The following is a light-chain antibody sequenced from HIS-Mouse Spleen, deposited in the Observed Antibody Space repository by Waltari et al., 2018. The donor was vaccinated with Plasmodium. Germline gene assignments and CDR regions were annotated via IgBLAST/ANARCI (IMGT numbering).Light chain of an antibody. CDR1: ALPKKY. CDR2: EDS. V-gene: IGLV3-10*01. CDR3: YSTDSSGNHRV. J-gene: IGLJ3*02. Sequence: SYELTQPPSVSVSPGQTARITCSGDALPKKYAYWYQQKSGQAPVLVIYEDSKRPSGIPERLSGSSSGTMALTISGAQVEDEADYYCYSTDSSGNHRVFGGGTKLTVL.